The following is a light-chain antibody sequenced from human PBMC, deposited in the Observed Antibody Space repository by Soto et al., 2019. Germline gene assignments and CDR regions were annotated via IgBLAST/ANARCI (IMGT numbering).Light chain of an antibody. V-gene: IGKV3-20*01. CDR2: RAP. J-gene: IGKJ1*01. CDR1: QSISSSY. Sequence: EIVLTQSPGTLSLYPGERATLSCRASQSISSSYLAWYQQKPGQAPRLLGYRAPSSVTGIPDRFSGSGSGTDFSLTISRLDPADFALYYCQQYSSPFWTFGQGPKVDIK. CDR3: QQYSSPFWT.